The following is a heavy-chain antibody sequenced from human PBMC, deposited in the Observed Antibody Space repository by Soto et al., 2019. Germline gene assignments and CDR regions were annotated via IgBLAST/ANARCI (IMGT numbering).Heavy chain of an antibody. V-gene: IGHV3-23*01. J-gene: IGHJ6*02. CDR3: AKGLGNAKEV. D-gene: IGHD2-8*01. CDR1: GFNFGSYG. CDR2: LTASGLNT. Sequence: GSLRLSCSASGFNFGSYGMSWVRQAPGRGLEWVSGLTASGLNTYYTDSVKGRFTISRDNSRNTVYLQMSGLRVEDTAVFHCAKGLGNAKEVWGQGTTVTVYS.